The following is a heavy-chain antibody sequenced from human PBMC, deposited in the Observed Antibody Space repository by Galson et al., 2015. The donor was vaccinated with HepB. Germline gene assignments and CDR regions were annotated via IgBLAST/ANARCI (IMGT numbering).Heavy chain of an antibody. J-gene: IGHJ4*02. V-gene: IGHV3-64D*06. Sequence: LRLSCAASGFTFSSYAMHWVRQAPGKGLEYVSVISSNGGNTYYTDSVKVRFTISRDNSKNTLYLQMSSLRAEDTAVYYCVKGGLRWLQYHFDYWGQGTLVTVSS. CDR2: ISSNGGNT. CDR1: GFTFSSYA. CDR3: VKGGLRWLQYHFDY. D-gene: IGHD5-24*01.